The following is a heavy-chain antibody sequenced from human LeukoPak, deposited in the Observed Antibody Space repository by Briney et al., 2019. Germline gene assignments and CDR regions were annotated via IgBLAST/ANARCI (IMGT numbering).Heavy chain of an antibody. J-gene: IGHJ4*02. D-gene: IGHD5-24*01. CDR3: ARDGHVEMATIRVFDY. Sequence: SETLSLTCTVSGGSISSYYWSWIRQPPGKGLEWIGYIYYSGSTNYNPSLKSRVTISVDTSKNQFSLKLSSVTAADTAVYYCARDGHVEMATIRVFDYWGQGTLVTVSS. V-gene: IGHV4-59*01. CDR1: GGSISSYY. CDR2: IYYSGST.